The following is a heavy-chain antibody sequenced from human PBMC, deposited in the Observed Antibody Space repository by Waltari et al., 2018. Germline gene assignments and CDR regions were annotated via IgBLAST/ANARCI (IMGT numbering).Heavy chain of an antibody. CDR2: IDWDDDK. CDR3: VRENRVTMIRGSMDV. J-gene: IGHJ6*02. D-gene: IGHD3-22*01. CDR1: GFSLSGSQMC. V-gene: IGHV2-70*15. Sequence: QVTLRESGPALVSPTQTLTLTCTFSGFSLSGSQMCVSWIRQPPGKALEWLARIDWDDDKYYSPSLQTRLTISKDTSKNQVVLTMTDMGLVDTATYYCVRENRVTMIRGSMDVWGQGAMVTVSS.